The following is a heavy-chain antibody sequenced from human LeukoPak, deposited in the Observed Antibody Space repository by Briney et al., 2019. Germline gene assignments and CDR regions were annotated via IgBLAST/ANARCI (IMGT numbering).Heavy chain of an antibody. Sequence: ASVKVSCKASGYTFTSYDINWVRQATGQGLEWMGWMNPNSGNTGYAQKFQGRVTITRNTSISTAYMELSSLRSEDTAVYYCARDREGYNSLRFDPWGQGTLVTVSS. CDR1: GYTFTSYD. D-gene: IGHD5-24*01. V-gene: IGHV1-8*03. CDR2: MNPNSGNT. J-gene: IGHJ5*02. CDR3: ARDREGYNSLRFDP.